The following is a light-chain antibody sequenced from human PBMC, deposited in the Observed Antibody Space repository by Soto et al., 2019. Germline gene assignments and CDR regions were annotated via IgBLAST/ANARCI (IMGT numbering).Light chain of an antibody. CDR3: QLYGSSPRMYT. J-gene: IGKJ2*01. CDR1: QSASSSY. V-gene: IGKV3-20*01. Sequence: EIVLTQSPGTLSLSPGERATLSCRASQSASSSYLAWYQQRPGQAPRLLMYGASSRATGIPDRFSGGGSGTDFTLTISRLEPEDFAVFYCQLYGSSPRMYTFGQGTRLEIK. CDR2: GAS.